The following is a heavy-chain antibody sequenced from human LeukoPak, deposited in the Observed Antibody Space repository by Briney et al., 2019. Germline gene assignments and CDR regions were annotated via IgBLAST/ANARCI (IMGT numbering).Heavy chain of an antibody. V-gene: IGHV4-34*01. D-gene: IGHD3-10*01. CDR3: AREDPHYPEVPLEEDY. CDR2: INHSGST. CDR1: GGSFSGYY. Sequence: PSETLSLTCAVYGGSFSGYYWSWIRQPPGKGLEWIGEINHSGSTYYNPSLKSRVTISVDTSKNQFSLKLSSVTAADTAVYYCAREDPHYPEVPLEEDYWGQGTLVTVSS. J-gene: IGHJ4*02.